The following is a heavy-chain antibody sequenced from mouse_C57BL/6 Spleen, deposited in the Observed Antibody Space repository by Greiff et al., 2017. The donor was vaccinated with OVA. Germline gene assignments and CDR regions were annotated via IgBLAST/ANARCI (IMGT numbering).Heavy chain of an antibody. CDR3: ARRRFDY. CDR1: GFTFTSYW. CDR2: IDPSDSYT. Sequence: VQLQQPGAELVRPGTSVKLSCKASGFTFTSYWMHWVKQRPGQGLEWIGVIDPSDSYTKYNQKFKGKATLTVDTSSSTAYMQLSSLTSEDSAVYYCARRRFDYWGQGTTLTVSS. V-gene: IGHV1-59*01. J-gene: IGHJ2*01.